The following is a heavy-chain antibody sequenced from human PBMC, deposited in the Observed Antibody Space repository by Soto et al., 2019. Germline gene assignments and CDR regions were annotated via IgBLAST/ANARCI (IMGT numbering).Heavy chain of an antibody. J-gene: IGHJ6*02. CDR2: ISGSGGST. V-gene: IGHV3-23*01. D-gene: IGHD6-6*01. CDR3: AKNKYPKQHVRGGGMDV. CDR1: GFTFSSYA. Sequence: EVQLLESGGGLVQPGGSLRLSCAASGFTFSSYAMSWVRQAPGKGLEWVSAISGSGGSTYYADSVKGRFTISRDKSNNTLYLQMNSLRAEDTAVYYCAKNKYPKQHVRGGGMDVWGQGTTVTVSS.